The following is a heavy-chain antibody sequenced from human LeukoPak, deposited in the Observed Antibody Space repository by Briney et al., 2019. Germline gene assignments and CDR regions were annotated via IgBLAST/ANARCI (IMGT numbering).Heavy chain of an antibody. CDR1: AGTFSCYA. D-gene: IGHD3-10*01. CDR3: ARVGITMVRGVSPGYYFDY. J-gene: IGHJ4*02. Sequence: ASVKFSCKASAGTFSCYAISWVRQAPGQGLEWVGGIIPIFGTANYAQEFQGRVTITADESTSTAYIELSSLRSEDTAVYYCARVGITMVRGVSPGYYFDYWGQGTLVTVSS. CDR2: IIPIFGTA. V-gene: IGHV1-69*13.